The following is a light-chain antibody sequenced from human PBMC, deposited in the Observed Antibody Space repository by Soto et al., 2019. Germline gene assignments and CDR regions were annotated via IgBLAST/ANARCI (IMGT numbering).Light chain of an antibody. CDR3: QQRSNWPST. J-gene: IGKJ4*01. V-gene: IGKV3-11*01. CDR1: QSVSSY. Sequence: EIVLTQSPATLSLSPGERAALSCRASQSVSSYLAWYQQKPAQAPRLLIYDASNRATGSPARFSGSGSGTDFTLTISSLEPEDFAVYYCQQRSNWPSTFGGGTKVEIK. CDR2: DAS.